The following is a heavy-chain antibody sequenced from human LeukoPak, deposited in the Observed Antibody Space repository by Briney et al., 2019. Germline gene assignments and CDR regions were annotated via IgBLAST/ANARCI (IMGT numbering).Heavy chain of an antibody. Sequence: PSETLSLTCTVSFGSINSYYWSWIRQPPGKGLEWIGYIYYSGSTNYNPSLKSRVTISVDTSKNQFSLKLSSVTAADTAIYYCARGTRINYLDDWGQGTLVTVSS. V-gene: IGHV4-59*08. CDR3: ARGTRINYLDD. CDR2: IYYSGST. CDR1: FGSINSYY. D-gene: IGHD2/OR15-2a*01. J-gene: IGHJ4*02.